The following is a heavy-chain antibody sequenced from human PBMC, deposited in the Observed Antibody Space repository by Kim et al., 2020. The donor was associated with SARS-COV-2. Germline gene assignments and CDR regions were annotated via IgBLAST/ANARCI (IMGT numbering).Heavy chain of an antibody. Sequence: SETLSLTCAVYGGSFSGYYWSWIRQPPGKGLEWIGEINHSGSTNYNPSLKSRVTISVDTSKNQFSLKLSSVTAADTAVYYCARGVISYYYGSGSYSDPWGQGTLVTVSS. CDR2: INHSGST. D-gene: IGHD3-10*01. J-gene: IGHJ5*02. CDR1: GGSFSGYY. CDR3: ARGVISYYYGSGSYSDP. V-gene: IGHV4-34*01.